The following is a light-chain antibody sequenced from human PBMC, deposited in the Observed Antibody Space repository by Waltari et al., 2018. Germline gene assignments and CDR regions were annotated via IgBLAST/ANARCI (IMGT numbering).Light chain of an antibody. CDR1: SSNTGSNY. CDR2: RNN. J-gene: IGLJ3*02. Sequence: QSVLTQPPSASGTPGQRVTISCSGSSSNTGSNYGHWYQQLPGTAPKLLIHRNNRRPSGLPDRFSGSKAVTAASRAVSGLRSEEEADYYFATWDDRLSGPGVFGGGTKLTVL. V-gene: IGLV1-47*01. CDR3: ATWDDRLSGPGV.